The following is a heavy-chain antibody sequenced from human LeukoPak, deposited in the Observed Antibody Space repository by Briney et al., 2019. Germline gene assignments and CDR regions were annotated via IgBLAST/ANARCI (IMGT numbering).Heavy chain of an antibody. CDR3: ARHFLRGGFDS. V-gene: IGHV4-59*08. Sequence: SETLSLTCAVSGGSISSYYWSWIRQPLGKGLEWIAYVYESGDTRYKPSLRSRVTISLDTSKNQFSLKLTSVTAADTAVYYCARHFLRGGFDSWGQGTLVTVSS. CDR2: VYESGDT. D-gene: IGHD5-12*01. CDR1: GGSISSYY. J-gene: IGHJ5*01.